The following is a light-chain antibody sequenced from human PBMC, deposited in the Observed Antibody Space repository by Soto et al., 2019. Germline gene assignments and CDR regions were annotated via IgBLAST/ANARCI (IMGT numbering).Light chain of an antibody. CDR3: QQLNSYPRT. Sequence: IQLTQSPSSLSASVVDIVTITCRSSQGISSYLAWYQQKPGKAPKLLINAASTLQSGVPSRFIGSGSGTDFTLTISSLQPEYFATYYCQQLNSYPRTFGPGTKVHIK. J-gene: IGKJ3*01. CDR1: QGISSY. V-gene: IGKV1-9*01. CDR2: AAS.